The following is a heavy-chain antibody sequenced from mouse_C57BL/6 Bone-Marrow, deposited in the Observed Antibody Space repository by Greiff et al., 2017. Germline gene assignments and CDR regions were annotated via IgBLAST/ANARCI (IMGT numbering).Heavy chain of an antibody. CDR2: IHPNSGST. Sequence: VQRVESGAELVKPGASVKLSCKASGYTFTSYWMHWVKQRPGQGLEWIGMIHPNSGSTNYNEKFKSKATLTVDKSSSTAYMQLSSLTSEDSAVYYCARSPTVVAPFYAMDYWGQGTSVTVSS. J-gene: IGHJ4*01. V-gene: IGHV1-64*01. D-gene: IGHD1-1*01. CDR1: GYTFTSYW. CDR3: ARSPTVVAPFYAMDY.